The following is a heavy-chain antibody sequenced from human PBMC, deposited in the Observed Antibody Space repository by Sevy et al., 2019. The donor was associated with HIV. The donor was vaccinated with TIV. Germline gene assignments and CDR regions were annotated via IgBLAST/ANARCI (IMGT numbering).Heavy chain of an antibody. J-gene: IGHJ4*02. V-gene: IGHV1-18*01. Sequence: ASVKVSCKASGYTFTSYGISWVRQAPGQGLEWMGWISAYNGNTNYAQKLQGRVTMTTDTSTSTAYMELRSLRSDDTAVYYCARDGALELRKGPLFDYWGQGTLVTVSS. CDR1: GYTFTSYG. CDR3: ARDGALELRKGPLFDY. D-gene: IGHD1-7*01. CDR2: ISAYNGNT.